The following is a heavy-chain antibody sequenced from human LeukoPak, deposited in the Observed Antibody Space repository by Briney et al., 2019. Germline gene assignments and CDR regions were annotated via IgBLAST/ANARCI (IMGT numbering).Heavy chain of an antibody. CDR2: MSYSGTT. CDR3: ARKNDYGASYYIDV. Sequence: SETLSLTCTVSGGSICSGGFYWNWIRQHPVKGLEWIGFMSYSGTTNYNPSLKSRVTMSVDTTQNQFSLRLSSVTAADTAMYYCARKNDYGASYYIDVWGRGTTVTVS. CDR1: GGSICSGGFY. J-gene: IGHJ6*01. V-gene: IGHV4-31*03. D-gene: IGHD4-17*01.